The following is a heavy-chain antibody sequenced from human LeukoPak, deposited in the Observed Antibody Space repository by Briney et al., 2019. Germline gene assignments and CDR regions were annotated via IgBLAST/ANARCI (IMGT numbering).Heavy chain of an antibody. V-gene: IGHV3-23*01. CDR1: GFTFSSYA. Sequence: PGGSLRLSCAASGFTFSSYAMSWVRQAPGKGLEWVSAISGSGGSTYYADSVKGRFTISRDNSKNTLYLQMNSLRAEDTAVYYCAKDLAWEIGSLPWGAFDIWGQGTMVTDSS. CDR3: AKDLAWEIGSLPWGAFDI. D-gene: IGHD1-26*01. CDR2: ISGSGGST. J-gene: IGHJ3*02.